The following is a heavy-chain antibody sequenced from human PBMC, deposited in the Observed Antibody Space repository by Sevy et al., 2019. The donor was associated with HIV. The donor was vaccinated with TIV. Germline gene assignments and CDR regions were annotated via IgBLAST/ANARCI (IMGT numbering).Heavy chain of an antibody. CDR2: IRSKGNSYAT. CDR1: GFTFSGSA. V-gene: IGHV3-73*01. J-gene: IGHJ4*02. CDR3: TRGEARDSSSWYDYFDY. D-gene: IGHD6-13*01. Sequence: GGSLRLSCAASGFTFSGSAMQWVRQASGKGLEWVGRIRSKGNSYATAYAASVKGRFTISRDDSKNTVYLQMNSLKTEYTAVYYCTRGEARDSSSWYDYFDYWGQGTLVTVSS.